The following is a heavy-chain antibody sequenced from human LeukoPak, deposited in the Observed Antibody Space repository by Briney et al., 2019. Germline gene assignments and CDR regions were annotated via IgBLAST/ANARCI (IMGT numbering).Heavy chain of an antibody. V-gene: IGHV3-74*01. CDR3: ARGATVTQNY. CDR1: GFTFANDW. D-gene: IGHD4-17*01. Sequence: GGSLRLSCAASGFTFANDWMHWVRQAPGKGPVWVSQISSDGSSATYADSVKGRFTISRDNAKNSLYLQMNSLRAEDTAVYYCARGATVTQNYWGQGTLVTVFS. J-gene: IGHJ4*02. CDR2: ISSDGSSA.